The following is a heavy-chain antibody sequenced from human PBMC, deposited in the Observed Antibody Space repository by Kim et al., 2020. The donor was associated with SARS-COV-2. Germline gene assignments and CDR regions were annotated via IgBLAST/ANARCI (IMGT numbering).Heavy chain of an antibody. CDR2: AYNGNT. Sequence: AYNGNTNYAQKLQGRVTMTTDTSTSTAYMELRSLRSDDTAVYYCARDSSDWGQGTLVTVSS. J-gene: IGHJ4*02. CDR3: ARDSSD. V-gene: IGHV1-18*01.